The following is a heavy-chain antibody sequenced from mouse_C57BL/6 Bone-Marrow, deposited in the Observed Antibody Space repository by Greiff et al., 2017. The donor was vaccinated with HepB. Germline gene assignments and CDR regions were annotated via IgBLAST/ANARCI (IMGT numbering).Heavy chain of an antibody. CDR3: ARDDWFAY. Sequence: EVQRVESGGGLVKPGGSLKLSCAASGFTFSSYAMSWVRQTPEKRLEWVATISDGGSYTYYPANVKGRFTISRDNAKNNLYLQMSHLKSEDTAMYYCARDDWFAYWGQGTLVTVSA. J-gene: IGHJ3*01. CDR1: GFTFSSYA. V-gene: IGHV5-4*01. CDR2: ISDGGSYT.